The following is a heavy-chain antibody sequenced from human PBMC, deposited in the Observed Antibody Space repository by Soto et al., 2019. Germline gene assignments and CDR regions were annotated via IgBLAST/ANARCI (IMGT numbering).Heavy chain of an antibody. J-gene: IGHJ5*02. CDR3: ARSGRDSSSWYIWVDWFDP. Sequence: QVQLQESGPGLVKPSGTLSLTCAVSGGSISSSNWWSWVRQPPGKGLEWIGEIYHSGSTNYNPSLKSRVTISVDKSKNQFSLKPSSVTAADTAVYYCARSGRDSSSWYIWVDWFDPWGQGTLVTVSS. CDR1: GGSISSSNW. V-gene: IGHV4-4*02. D-gene: IGHD6-13*01. CDR2: IYHSGST.